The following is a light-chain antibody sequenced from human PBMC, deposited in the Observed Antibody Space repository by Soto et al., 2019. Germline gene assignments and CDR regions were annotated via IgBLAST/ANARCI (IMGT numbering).Light chain of an antibody. J-gene: IGLJ1*01. Sequence: QSALTQPRSVSGSPGQSVTISCTGTRSDVGDYKYVSWYQQYPGKAPKLMIYDVTKRPSGVPDRFSGSKSGNTASLTISGLQAEDEADYYCCSYAGRYNDVFGTGTKVTVL. V-gene: IGLV2-11*01. CDR3: CSYAGRYNDV. CDR2: DVT. CDR1: RSDVGDYKY.